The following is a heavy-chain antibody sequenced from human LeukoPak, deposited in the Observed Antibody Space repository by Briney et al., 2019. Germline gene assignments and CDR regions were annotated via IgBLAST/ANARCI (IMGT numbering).Heavy chain of an antibody. Sequence: PGGSLRLSCAASGFTFSIYGMSWVRQAPGRGLEWVSAMSGSGGSTYYADSVKGRFTISRDNSKNTLYLQMNSLRAEDTAVYYCAKDRTSSRLLWFGEGYYMDVWGKGTTVTISS. CDR3: AKDRTSSRLLWFGEGYYMDV. V-gene: IGHV3-23*01. J-gene: IGHJ6*03. D-gene: IGHD3-10*01. CDR2: MSGSGGST. CDR1: GFTFSIYG.